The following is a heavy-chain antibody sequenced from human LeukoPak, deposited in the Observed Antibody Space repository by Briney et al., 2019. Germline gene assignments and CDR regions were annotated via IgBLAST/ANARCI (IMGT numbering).Heavy chain of an antibody. CDR3: ARGGPNIAAAVGACDI. CDR1: GGSISSYS. Sequence: SETLSLTCTVSGGSISSYSWNWTRQPPGKGLEWIGYIYDSGSTNYNPSLKSRVAISVDTSKNQLSLKLSSVTAADTAVYYCARGGPNIAAAVGACDIWGQGTMVTVSS. J-gene: IGHJ3*02. V-gene: IGHV4-59*01. CDR2: IYDSGST. D-gene: IGHD6-13*01.